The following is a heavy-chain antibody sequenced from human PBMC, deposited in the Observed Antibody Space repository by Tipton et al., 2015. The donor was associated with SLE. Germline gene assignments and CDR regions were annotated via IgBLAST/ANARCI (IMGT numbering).Heavy chain of an antibody. CDR1: GGSISSGYY. CDR3: ARDGFMTTVTTRDAFEI. D-gene: IGHD4-17*01. J-gene: IGHJ3*02. CDR2: SYYSGST. Sequence: TLSLTCTVSGGSISSGYYWSWIRQPPGKGLEWIGNSYYSGSTNYNPSLKSRVTISVDTSKNHFSLKLSSVTAADTAVYYCARDGFMTTVTTRDAFEIWGQGTMVTVSS. V-gene: IGHV4-61*03.